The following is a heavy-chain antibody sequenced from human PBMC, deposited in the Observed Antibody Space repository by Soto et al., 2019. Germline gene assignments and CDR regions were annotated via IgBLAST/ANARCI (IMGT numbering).Heavy chain of an antibody. CDR2: IIPIFGTA. Sequence: QVQLVQSGAEVKKPGSSVKVSCKASGGTFSSYAISWVRQAPGQGLEWMGGIIPIFGTANYAQKFQGRLTITADESTSTAYMELSSLRSEDAAVYYCARAFSRIAAAYPFDYWGQGTLVTVSS. CDR1: GGTFSSYA. V-gene: IGHV1-69*01. D-gene: IGHD6-13*01. J-gene: IGHJ4*02. CDR3: ARAFSRIAAAYPFDY.